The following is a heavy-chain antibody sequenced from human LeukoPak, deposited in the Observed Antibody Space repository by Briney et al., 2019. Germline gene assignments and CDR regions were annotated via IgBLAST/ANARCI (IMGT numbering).Heavy chain of an antibody. V-gene: IGHV3-23*01. D-gene: IGHD2-2*01. CDR3: AKSIVVVPTARGYYFDS. Sequence: TGGSLRLSCAASGFTFSSYAMNWVRQAPGKGLEWVSGISGSGGSTYYADSVEGRFTISRDNSKNTLYLQMNSLRAEDTAVYYCAKSIVVVPTARGYYFDSWGQGTLVTVSS. J-gene: IGHJ4*02. CDR2: ISGSGGST. CDR1: GFTFSSYA.